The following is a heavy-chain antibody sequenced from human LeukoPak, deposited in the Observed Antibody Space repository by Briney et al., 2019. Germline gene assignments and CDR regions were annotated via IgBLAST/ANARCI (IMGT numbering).Heavy chain of an antibody. CDR1: GFTFSGSA. J-gene: IGHJ4*02. CDR3: TTLTRYCSGGSCYDY. D-gene: IGHD2-15*01. V-gene: IGHV3-73*01. CDR2: IRSKANSYAT. Sequence: KPGGSLRLSCAASGFTFSGSAMHWVRQACGKGLEWVGRIRSKANSYATAYAASVKGRFTISRDDSKNTAYLQMNSLKTEDTAVYYCTTLTRYCSGGSCYDYWGQGTLVTVSS.